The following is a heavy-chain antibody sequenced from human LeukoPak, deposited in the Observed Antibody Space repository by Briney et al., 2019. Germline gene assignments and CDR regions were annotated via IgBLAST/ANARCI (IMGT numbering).Heavy chain of an antibody. CDR2: IYYSGST. D-gene: IGHD3-16*02. CDR3: ARDIGGFRGEAFDI. V-gene: IGHV4-39*07. J-gene: IGHJ3*02. CDR1: GGSISSSTYF. Sequence: SETLSLTCSVSGGSISSSTYFWGWIRQPPGKGLEWIGSIYYSGSTYYNPSLKSRVSIPVDTSKNQFSLKLSSVTAADTAVYYCARDIGGFRGEAFDIWGQGTMVTVSS.